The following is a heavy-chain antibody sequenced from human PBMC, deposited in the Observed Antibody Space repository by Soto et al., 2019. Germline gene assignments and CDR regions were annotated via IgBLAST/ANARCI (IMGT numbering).Heavy chain of an antibody. Sequence: QVQLVQSGAEVKKPGASVKVSCRPSGYTFTDYYIHWVRLAPGHGLEWMGWIKSHSGGTELAQKFRGRVTMTRDTSLSTAYMELSSLTSDDTAVYYCARDRCSGATCYRGSIDYWGQGTQVTVSS. D-gene: IGHD2-2*01. CDR2: IKSHSGGT. J-gene: IGHJ4*02. CDR1: GYTFTDYY. V-gene: IGHV1-2*02. CDR3: ARDRCSGATCYRGSIDY.